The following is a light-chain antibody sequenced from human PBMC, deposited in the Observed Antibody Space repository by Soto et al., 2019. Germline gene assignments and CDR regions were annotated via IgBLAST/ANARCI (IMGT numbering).Light chain of an antibody. J-gene: IGKJ1*01. V-gene: IGKV3-11*01. Sequence: IVLTQSAATLSSSPGESATLSWRARQTVGVRLAWYQHKPGQAPRLIIYEASNRAAGIPARFSGSGSGTDFTLTITSLEPDDVAFYYCLQRQRGPRTFGQGTKVDI. CDR2: EAS. CDR3: LQRQRGPRT. CDR1: QTVGVR.